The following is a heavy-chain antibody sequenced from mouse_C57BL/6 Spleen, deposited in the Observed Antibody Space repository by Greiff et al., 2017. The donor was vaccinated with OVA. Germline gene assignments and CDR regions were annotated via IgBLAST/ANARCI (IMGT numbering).Heavy chain of an antibody. CDR1: GYTFTDYE. V-gene: IGHV1-15*01. CDR3: TRSRLVFITTVVATDAMDY. Sequence: QVQLQQSGAELVRPGASVTLSCKASGYTFTDYEMHWVKQTPVHGLEWIGAIDPETGGTAYNQKFKGQAILTADKSSSTAYMELRSLTSEDSAVYYCTRSRLVFITTVVATDAMDYWGQGTSVTVSS. D-gene: IGHD1-1*01. CDR2: IDPETGGT. J-gene: IGHJ4*01.